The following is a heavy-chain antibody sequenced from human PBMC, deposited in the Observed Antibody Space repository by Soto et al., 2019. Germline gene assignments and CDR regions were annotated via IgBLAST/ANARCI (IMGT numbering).Heavy chain of an antibody. CDR1: GFTFSSYA. Sequence: GGSLRLSCAASGFTFSSYAMHWVRQAPGKGLEWVAVISYDGSNKYYADSVKGRFTISRDNSKNTLYLQMNSLRAEDTAVYYCARDRYYYDSSGYPYYYYSMDVWGQGTTVTVSS. CDR2: ISYDGSNK. D-gene: IGHD3-22*01. J-gene: IGHJ6*02. CDR3: ARDRYYYDSSGYPYYYYSMDV. V-gene: IGHV3-30-3*01.